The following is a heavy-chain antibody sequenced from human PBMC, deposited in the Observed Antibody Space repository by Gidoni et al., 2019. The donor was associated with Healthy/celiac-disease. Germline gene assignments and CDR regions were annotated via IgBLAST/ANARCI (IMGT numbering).Heavy chain of an antibody. Sequence: EVQLVESGGGLIQLGGSLRLAWAAAGFTVSSNYMSWVRQAPGKGLECVSVIYSWGRTYSADSVNVPFTISSDNSKNTLYLQMNSLRAEDTAVYYCARGDSSSWSGRYFQHWFQVTLVTVSS. CDR1: GFTVSSNY. CDR2: IYSWGRT. CDR3: ARGDSSSWSGRYFQH. J-gene: IGHJ1*01. D-gene: IGHD6-13*01. V-gene: IGHV3-53*01.